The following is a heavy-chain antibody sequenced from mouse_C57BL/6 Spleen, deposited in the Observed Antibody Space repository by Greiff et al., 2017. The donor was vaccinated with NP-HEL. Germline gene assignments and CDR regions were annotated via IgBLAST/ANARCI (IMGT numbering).Heavy chain of an antibody. CDR1: GYSITSGYY. CDR3: ARDDYGSFFDY. CDR2: ISYDGSN. Sequence: EVKLLESGPGLVKPSQSLSLTCSVTGYSITSGYYWNWIRQFPGNKLEWMGYISYDGSNNYNPSLTNRISITRDTSKNQFFLKLNSVTTEDTATYYCARDDYGSFFDYWGQGTTLTVSS. J-gene: IGHJ2*01. V-gene: IGHV3-6*01. D-gene: IGHD1-1*01.